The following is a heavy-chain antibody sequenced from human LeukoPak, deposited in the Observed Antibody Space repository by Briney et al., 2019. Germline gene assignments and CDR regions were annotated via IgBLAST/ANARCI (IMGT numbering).Heavy chain of an antibody. Sequence: GASVKVSCKASGYTFTSYDINWVRQATGQGLEWMGWMNPNSGNTGYAQKFQGRVTMTRNTSISTAYMELSSLRSEDTAVYYCARDVGYCSGGSCLYMDVWGKGTTVTISS. D-gene: IGHD2-15*01. CDR1: GYTFTSYD. V-gene: IGHV1-8*01. J-gene: IGHJ6*03. CDR2: MNPNSGNT. CDR3: ARDVGYCSGGSCLYMDV.